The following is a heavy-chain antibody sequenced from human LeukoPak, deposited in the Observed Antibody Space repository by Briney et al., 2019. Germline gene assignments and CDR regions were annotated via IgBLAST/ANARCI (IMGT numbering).Heavy chain of an antibody. Sequence: PGGSLRLSCAASGFTFSSYAMHWVRQAPGKGLEYVSAITNNGGSTYYANSVKGRFTISRDNSKNTLYLQMNSLRAEDTAVYYCAREDAEQMDNSFDIWGQGTMVTVSS. J-gene: IGHJ3*02. D-gene: IGHD5-24*01. CDR1: GFTFSSYA. CDR3: AREDAEQMDNSFDI. CDR2: ITNNGGST. V-gene: IGHV3-64*01.